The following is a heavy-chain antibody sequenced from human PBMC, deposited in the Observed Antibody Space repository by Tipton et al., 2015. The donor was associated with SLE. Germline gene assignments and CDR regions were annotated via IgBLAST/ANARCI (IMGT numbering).Heavy chain of an antibody. CDR2: IYTSGST. J-gene: IGHJ4*02. CDR1: GGSISSGSYY. CDR3: ARDLAYCSSTSCFDYFDY. D-gene: IGHD2-2*01. Sequence: TLSLTCTVSGGSISSGSYYWSWIRQPAGKGLEWIGRIYTSGSTNYNPSLKGRVTISVDTSKNRFSLKLSFVTAADTAVYYCARDLAYCSSTSCFDYFDYWGQGTLVTVSS. V-gene: IGHV4-61*02.